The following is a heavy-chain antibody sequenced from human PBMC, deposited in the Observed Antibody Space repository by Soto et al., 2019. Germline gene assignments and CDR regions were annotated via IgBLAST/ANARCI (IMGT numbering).Heavy chain of an antibody. J-gene: IGHJ3*02. CDR2: INRSGDNT. V-gene: IGHV3-23*01. CDR3: AKYIGMWAPHAFDI. CDR1: GFTFSSYW. Sequence: GGSLRLSCAASGFTFSSYWMNWVRQAPGKGLEWVSRINRSGDNTYYTDPVKGRFTISRDNSKNWLYLQMNTLRADDTAVYYCAKYIGMWAPHAFDIWGQGTMVTVSS. D-gene: IGHD1-26*01.